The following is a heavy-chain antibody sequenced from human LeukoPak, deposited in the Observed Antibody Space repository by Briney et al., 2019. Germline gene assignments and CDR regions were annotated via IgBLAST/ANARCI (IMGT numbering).Heavy chain of an antibody. CDR3: ARVGDGYNRGWDYFDY. Sequence: SETLSLTCTVSGGPISSSYWSWIRQPPGKGLEWIGYIYYSGSTNYNPSLKSRVTISVDTSKNQFSLKLSSVTAADTAVYYCARVGDGYNRGWDYFDYWGQGTLVTVSS. V-gene: IGHV4-59*01. CDR2: IYYSGST. D-gene: IGHD5-24*01. CDR1: GGPISSSY. J-gene: IGHJ4*02.